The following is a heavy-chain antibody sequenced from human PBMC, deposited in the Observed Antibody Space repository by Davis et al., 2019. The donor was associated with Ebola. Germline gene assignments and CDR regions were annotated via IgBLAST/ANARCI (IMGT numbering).Heavy chain of an antibody. V-gene: IGHV1-3*01. CDR3: ASAAYYDFWSGYPAGMDV. CDR1: GYTFTSYA. J-gene: IGHJ6*02. D-gene: IGHD3-3*01. Sequence: AASVKVSCKASGYTFTSYAMHWVRQAPGQRLEWMGWINAGNGNTKYSQKFQGRVTITRDTSASTAYLELSSLRSEDTAVYYCASAAYYDFWSGYPAGMDVWGQGTTVTVSS. CDR2: INAGNGNT.